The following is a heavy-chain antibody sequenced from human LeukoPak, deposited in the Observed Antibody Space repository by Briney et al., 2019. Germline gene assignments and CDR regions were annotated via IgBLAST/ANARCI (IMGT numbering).Heavy chain of an antibody. CDR3: AKWGFSDRSGANFHS. CDR2: VTASARRT. V-gene: IGHV3-23*01. CDR1: GFTFSNYA. J-gene: IGHJ4*02. Sequence: GGSLRLSCEASGFTFSNYAMSWVRQAPGKGLEWVSTVTASARRTYYADSVQGRFTIPRDNSNNTLFLQVNSLRADDTAVYHCAKWGFSDRSGANFHSWGQGTLVTVSS. D-gene: IGHD3-22*01.